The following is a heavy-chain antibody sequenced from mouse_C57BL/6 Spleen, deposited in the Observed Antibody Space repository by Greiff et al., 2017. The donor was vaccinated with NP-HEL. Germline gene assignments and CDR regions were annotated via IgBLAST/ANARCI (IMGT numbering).Heavy chain of an antibody. J-gene: IGHJ1*03. V-gene: IGHV1-59*01. CDR1: GYTFTSYW. D-gene: IGHD1-1*01. CDR2: IDPSDSYT. Sequence: QVQLQQPGAELVRPGTSVKLSCKASGYTFTSYWMHWVKQRPGQGLEWIGVIDPSDSYTNYNQKFKGKATLTVDTSSSTAYMQLSSLTSEDSAVYYCARRAFITTVVAHGYFDVWGTGTTVTVSS. CDR3: ARRAFITTVVAHGYFDV.